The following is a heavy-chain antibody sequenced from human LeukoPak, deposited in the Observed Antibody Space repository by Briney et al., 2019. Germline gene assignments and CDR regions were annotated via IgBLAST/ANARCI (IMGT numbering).Heavy chain of an antibody. CDR3: ARVPVVRGAYYDILTSPRRSDYYYGMDV. V-gene: IGHV4-31*03. CDR1: GVSISSGGYY. Sequence: SQTLSLTCTVSGVSISSGGYYWSWIRQHPGKGLEWIGYIYYSGSTYYNPSLKSRVTISVDTSKNQFSLKLSSVTAADTAVYYCARVPVVRGAYYDILTSPRRSDYYYGMDVWGQGTTVTVSS. J-gene: IGHJ6*02. D-gene: IGHD3-9*01. CDR2: IYYSGST.